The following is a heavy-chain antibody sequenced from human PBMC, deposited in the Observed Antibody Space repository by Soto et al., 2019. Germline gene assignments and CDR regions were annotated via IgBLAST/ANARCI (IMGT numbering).Heavy chain of an antibody. Sequence: GGSLRLSCAASGFTFSSYGMHWVRQAPGKGLEWVAVISYDGSNKYYADSVKGRFTISRDNSKNTLYLQMNSLRAEDTAVYYCAKEGSGPRRAGYYKFSTYYFDYWGQGTLVTVSS. CDR1: GFTFSSYG. V-gene: IGHV3-30*18. J-gene: IGHJ4*02. CDR3: AKEGSGPRRAGYYKFSTYYFDY. CDR2: ISYDGSNK. D-gene: IGHD3-9*01.